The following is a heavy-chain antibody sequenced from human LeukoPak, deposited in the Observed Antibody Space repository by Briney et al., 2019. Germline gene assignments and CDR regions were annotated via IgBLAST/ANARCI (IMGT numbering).Heavy chain of an antibody. CDR2: IRYDGSNK. CDR1: GFTFSSCG. CDR3: ARTWIQLWLVGY. D-gene: IGHD5-18*01. Sequence: GGSLRLSCAASGFTFSSCGMHWVRQAPGKGLEWVAFIRYDGSNKYYADSVKGRFTISRDNSKNTLYLQMNSLRAEDTAVYYCARTWIQLWLVGYWGQGTLVTVSS. J-gene: IGHJ4*02. V-gene: IGHV3-30*02.